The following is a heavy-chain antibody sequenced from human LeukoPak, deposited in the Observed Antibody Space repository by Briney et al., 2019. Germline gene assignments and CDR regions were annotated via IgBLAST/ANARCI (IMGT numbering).Heavy chain of an antibody. Sequence: GGSLRLSCAASGFTVSSNYMSWVRQAPGKGLEWVSVIYSGGSTYYADSVKGRFTISRDNSKNTLYLQMNSLRAEDTAVYYCAGDGARYFDNGLRAEYFQHWGQGTLVTVSS. J-gene: IGHJ1*01. D-gene: IGHD3-9*01. CDR3: AGDGARYFDNGLRAEYFQH. V-gene: IGHV3-53*01. CDR1: GFTVSSNY. CDR2: IYSGGST.